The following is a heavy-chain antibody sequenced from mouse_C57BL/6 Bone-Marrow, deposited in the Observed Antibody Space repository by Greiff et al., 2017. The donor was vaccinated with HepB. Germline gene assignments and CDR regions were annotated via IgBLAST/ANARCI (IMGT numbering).Heavy chain of an antibody. Sequence: QVQLKESGAELVRPGASVKLSCKASGYTFTDYYINWVKQRTGQGLEWIARIYPGSGNTYYNEKFKGKATLTAEKSSSTAYMQLSSLTSEDSAVYFWARVSGYYSFDYWGPVTSLTVSS. V-gene: IGHV1-76*01. CDR3: ARVSGYYSFDY. CDR1: GYTFTDYY. D-gene: IGHD3-1*01. J-gene: IGHJ2*02. CDR2: IYPGSGNT.